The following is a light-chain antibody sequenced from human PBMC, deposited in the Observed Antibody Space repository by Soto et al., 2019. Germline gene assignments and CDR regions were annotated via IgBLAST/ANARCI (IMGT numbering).Light chain of an antibody. CDR1: SSDVGGYNY. Sequence: QSALTQPASVSGSPGQSITISCTGTSSDVGGYNYVSWYQQHPGKGPKLMIYDVTNRPTGVSDRFSGSKSGNTASLTISGLQPEDEADYYCSSHTRSSTLYYVFGTGTKLTVL. J-gene: IGLJ1*01. V-gene: IGLV2-14*03. CDR2: DVT. CDR3: SSHTRSSTLYYV.